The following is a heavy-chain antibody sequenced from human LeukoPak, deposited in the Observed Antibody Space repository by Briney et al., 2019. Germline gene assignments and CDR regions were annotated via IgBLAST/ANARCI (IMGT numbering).Heavy chain of an antibody. CDR1: GYSFSIYS. CDR3: ARRGIAATVDY. V-gene: IGHV5-51*01. CDR2: IYPGDPDT. D-gene: IGHD6-13*01. Sequence: GESLKISCKGSGYSFSIYSIGWVRQMPGKGLEWMGIIYPGDPDTKYSPSFQGQVTISADKSISTAYLQWSSLKASDTAMYYCARRGIAATVDYWGQGTLVTVSS. J-gene: IGHJ4*02.